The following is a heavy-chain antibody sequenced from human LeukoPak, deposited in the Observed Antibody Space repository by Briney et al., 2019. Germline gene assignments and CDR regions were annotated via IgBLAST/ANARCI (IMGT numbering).Heavy chain of an antibody. CDR2: ISGSGGST. V-gene: IGHV3-23*01. CDR1: GFTFSSYA. CDR3: AQADTITMIVVVVGALY. Sequence: GGSLRLSCAGSGFTFSSYAMSWVRQAPGKGLEWVSAISGSGGSTYYADSVKGRFTISRDNSKNTLYLQMNSLRAEDTAVYYCAQADTITMIVVVVGALYWGQGTLVTVSS. J-gene: IGHJ4*02. D-gene: IGHD3-22*01.